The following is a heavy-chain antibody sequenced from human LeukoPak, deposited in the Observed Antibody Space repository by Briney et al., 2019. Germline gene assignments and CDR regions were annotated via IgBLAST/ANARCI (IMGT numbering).Heavy chain of an antibody. CDR2: INSDASST. CDR1: GFTFSSYW. V-gene: IGHV3-74*01. Sequence: GGSLRLSCAASGFTFSSYWMHWVRQAPGKGLVWVSRINSDASSTSYADSVRGRFTISRDNAKNTLYLQMNSLRAEDTAVYYCARVQGHPPNGLDVWGQGTMVTVSS. J-gene: IGHJ3*01. D-gene: IGHD2-8*01. CDR3: ARVQGHPPNGLDV.